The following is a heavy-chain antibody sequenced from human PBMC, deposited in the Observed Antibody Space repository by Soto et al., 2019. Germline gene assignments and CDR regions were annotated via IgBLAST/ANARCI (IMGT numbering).Heavy chain of an antibody. CDR2: IYYSGST. D-gene: IGHD2-15*01. J-gene: IGHJ4*02. Sequence: PSETLSLTCTVSGGSISIYYWSWIRQPPGKGLEWIGYIYYSGSTNYNPSLKSRVTISVDTSKNQFSLKLNSVTAADTAVYYCARDLCSGRLCYSEYWSQGTLVTVSS. CDR3: ARDLCSGRLCYSEY. CDR1: GGSISIYY. V-gene: IGHV4-59*01.